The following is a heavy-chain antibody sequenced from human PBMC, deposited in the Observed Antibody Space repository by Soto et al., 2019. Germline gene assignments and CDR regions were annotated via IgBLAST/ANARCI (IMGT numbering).Heavy chain of an antibody. Sequence: QVQLVQSGAEVKKPGSSVKVSCKASGGTFSSYAISWVRQAPGQGLEWMGGLTPIFGTANYAQKFQGRVTITADESTSTAYMELSSLRSEDTAVYYCARDRGITIFGGGKGWFDPWGQGTLVTVSS. CDR1: GGTFSSYA. CDR3: ARDRGITIFGGGKGWFDP. J-gene: IGHJ5*02. D-gene: IGHD3-3*01. V-gene: IGHV1-69*01. CDR2: LTPIFGTA.